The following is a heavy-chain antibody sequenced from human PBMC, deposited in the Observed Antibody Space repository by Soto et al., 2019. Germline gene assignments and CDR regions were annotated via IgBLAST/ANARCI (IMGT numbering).Heavy chain of an antibody. J-gene: IGHJ5*01. CDR3: AKERDVLVEAASPLDS. D-gene: IGHD2-15*01. CDR1: KFIFSSHW. Sequence: GGSLRLSCAGSKFIFSSHWMRWVRQAPGKGLEWVASISGGGSEKYYMDSVRGRFTISRDNSKNSLYLQMDSLRVEDTAMYYCAKERDVLVEAASPLDSWGQGILVTVSS. V-gene: IGHV3-7*05. CDR2: ISGGGSEK.